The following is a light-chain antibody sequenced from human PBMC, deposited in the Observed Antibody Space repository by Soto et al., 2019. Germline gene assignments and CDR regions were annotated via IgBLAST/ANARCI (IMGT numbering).Light chain of an antibody. CDR3: QQYNSHSRT. CDR2: DAS. V-gene: IGKV1-5*01. J-gene: IGKJ1*01. Sequence: IQMSHSPSTLSASVRDRVTINCRASQSITSWLAWYQQKPGKARKLLIYDASSLESGVPSRFSGSGSGTEFTLTISSLQPDDFATYYCQQYNSHSRTFGQVSKVDIK. CDR1: QSITSW.